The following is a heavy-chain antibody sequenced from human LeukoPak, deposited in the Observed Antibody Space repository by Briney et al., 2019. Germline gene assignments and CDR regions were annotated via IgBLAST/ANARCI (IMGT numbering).Heavy chain of an antibody. CDR3: ARDYQLLLLWDCFDP. V-gene: IGHV1-18*01. CDR2: VSADNGET. CDR1: GYSFNTYG. Sequence: GASVKVSCKASGYSFNTYGISWVRQAPGQGLEWMGWVSADNGETNYAQKFQGRVTMTRDTSTSTAYMELRSPRSDDTAVYYCARDYQLLLLWDCFDPWGQGTLVSVSS. J-gene: IGHJ5*02. D-gene: IGHD2-2*01.